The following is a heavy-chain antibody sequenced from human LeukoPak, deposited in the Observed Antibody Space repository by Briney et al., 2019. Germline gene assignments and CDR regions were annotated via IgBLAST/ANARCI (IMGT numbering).Heavy chain of an antibody. J-gene: IGHJ4*02. Sequence: PGGSLRLSCAASGFTFDDYAMHWVRQAPGKGLEWVSLISWDGGSTYYADSVKGRFTISRDNSKNSLYLQMNSLRAEDTALYYCARGDSRGIDYWGQGTLVTVSS. CDR1: GFTFDDYA. V-gene: IGHV3-43D*03. D-gene: IGHD3-22*01. CDR3: ARGDSRGIDY. CDR2: ISWDGGST.